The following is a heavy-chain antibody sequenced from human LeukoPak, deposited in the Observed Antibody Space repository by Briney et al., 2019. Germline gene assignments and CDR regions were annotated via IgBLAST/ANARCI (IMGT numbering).Heavy chain of an antibody. CDR2: IKGDGIST. CDR1: GFDFSSNW. J-gene: IGHJ4*02. V-gene: IGHV3-74*01. Sequence: GGSLRLSCAASGFDFSSNWMHWVRHAPGQGLVWVPRIKGDGISTNYADSVKGRFTISRDIAKNTLYLQMNSLRAEDTGVYYCAKDHYWSIDYWGRGTLVTVSS. CDR3: AKDHYWSIDY. D-gene: IGHD3-3*01.